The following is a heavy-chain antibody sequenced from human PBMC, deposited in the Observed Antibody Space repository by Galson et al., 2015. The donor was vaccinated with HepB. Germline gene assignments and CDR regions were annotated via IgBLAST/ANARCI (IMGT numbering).Heavy chain of an antibody. D-gene: IGHD6-13*01. CDR3: VKDGGIAAAGLYYFDY. CDR1: GFTFRSYG. J-gene: IGHJ4*02. CDR2: IWFDGNTK. Sequence: SLRLSCAASGFTFRSYGMHWVRQAPGRGLEWVAVIWFDGNTKYYADSVRGRFTISRDNSKNTLYLQMSSLRAEDTAVYYCVKDGGIAAAGLYYFDYWGQGTLVTVSS. V-gene: IGHV3-33*06.